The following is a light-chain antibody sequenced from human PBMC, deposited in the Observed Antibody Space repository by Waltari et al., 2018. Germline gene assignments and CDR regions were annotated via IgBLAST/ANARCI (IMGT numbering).Light chain of an antibody. CDR1: QSISSN. CDR3: QQYDNWVRT. Sequence: EIVMTQSPVTLSVSPGERATLSCRASQSISSNLAWYQHKPGQAPRPLIYGASSRAPGIPPRFSASGSGTEFTLTISSLQSEDFAVYYCQQYDNWVRTFGQGTKVEIK. J-gene: IGKJ1*01. V-gene: IGKV3D-15*01. CDR2: GAS.